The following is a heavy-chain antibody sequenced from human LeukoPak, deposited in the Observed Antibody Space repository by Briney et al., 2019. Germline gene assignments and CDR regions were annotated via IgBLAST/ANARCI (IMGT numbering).Heavy chain of an antibody. Sequence: ASVKVSCKASGYTFTSYGISWVRQAPGQGLEWMGWISAYNGNTNYAQKFQGRVTMTRDTSISTAYMELSRLRSDDTAVYYCTRDLSSGYYYGPDYWGQGTLVTVSS. J-gene: IGHJ4*02. CDR1: GYTFTSYG. CDR3: TRDLSSGYYYGPDY. V-gene: IGHV1-18*01. D-gene: IGHD3-22*01. CDR2: ISAYNGNT.